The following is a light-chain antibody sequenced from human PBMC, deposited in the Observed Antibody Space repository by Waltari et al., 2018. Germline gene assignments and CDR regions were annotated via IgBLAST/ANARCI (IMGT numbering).Light chain of an antibody. Sequence: DIQMPQSPSSLSTSVGDRVTITCRARRGIDAYLNQYQQQPGKAPKLLIYDASTLQRGVPTRFSGGGIGTDFTLTISDLQPDGFATFCCQQSYSAPFTLDRGTRLE. CDR2: DAS. J-gene: IGKJ5*01. CDR1: RGIDAY. CDR3: QQSYSAPFT. V-gene: IGKV1-39*01.